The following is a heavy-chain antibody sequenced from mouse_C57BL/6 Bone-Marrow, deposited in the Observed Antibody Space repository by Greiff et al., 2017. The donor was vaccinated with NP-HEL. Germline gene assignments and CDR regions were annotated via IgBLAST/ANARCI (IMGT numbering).Heavy chain of an antibody. D-gene: IGHD2-1*01. CDR3: ARELDGNYFDY. V-gene: IGHV1-50*01. J-gene: IGHJ2*01. CDR1: GYTFTSYW. CDR2: IDPSDSYT. Sequence: VQLQQPGAELVKPGASVKLSCKASGYTFTSYWMQWVKQRPGQGLEWIGEIDPSDSYTNYNQKFKGKATLTVDTSSSTAYMQLSSLTSEDSAVYYCARELDGNYFDYWGQGTTLTVSS.